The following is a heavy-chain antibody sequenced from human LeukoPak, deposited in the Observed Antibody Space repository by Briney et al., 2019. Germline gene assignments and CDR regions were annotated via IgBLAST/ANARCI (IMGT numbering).Heavy chain of an antibody. Sequence: SETLSLTCAVYGGSFSGYYWSWIRQPPGKGLEWMGEINHSGSTNYNPSLKSRVTISVDTSKNQFSLKLSSVTAADTAVYYCARGVVVVPAAHLWGYYYYYMDVWGKGTTVTVSS. D-gene: IGHD2-2*01. CDR1: GGSFSGYY. J-gene: IGHJ6*03. CDR2: INHSGST. CDR3: ARGVVVVPAAHLWGYYYYYMDV. V-gene: IGHV4-34*01.